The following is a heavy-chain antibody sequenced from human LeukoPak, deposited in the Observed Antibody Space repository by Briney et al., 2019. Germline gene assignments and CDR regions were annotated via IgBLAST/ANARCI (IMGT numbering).Heavy chain of an antibody. Sequence: PGRSLRPSCAASGFTFSTYGMHWVRQAPGKGLEWVAVISDDGSNKYSADSVKGRFTISRDNSKNTLYLQMNSLRPEDTAVYYCAKGAYCGGDCYNYFDYWGQGTLVTVSS. J-gene: IGHJ4*02. D-gene: IGHD2-21*02. CDR1: GFTFSTYG. CDR2: ISDDGSNK. V-gene: IGHV3-30*18. CDR3: AKGAYCGGDCYNYFDY.